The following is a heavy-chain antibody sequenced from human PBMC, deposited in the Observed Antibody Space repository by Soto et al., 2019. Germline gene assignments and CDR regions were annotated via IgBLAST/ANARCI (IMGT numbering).Heavy chain of an antibody. D-gene: IGHD3-3*01. J-gene: IGHJ4*02. Sequence: SGGSLRLSCAASGFTFSSYSMNWVRQAPGKGLEWVSSISGSSSSTYYADSVKGRFTISRDNSKNTLYLQMNILRAEDTAVYYCAKNPRDTIFGVVIKRLDYWGQGTLVTVSS. CDR3: AKNPRDTIFGVVIKRLDY. CDR1: GFTFSSYS. CDR2: ISGSSSST. V-gene: IGHV3-23*01.